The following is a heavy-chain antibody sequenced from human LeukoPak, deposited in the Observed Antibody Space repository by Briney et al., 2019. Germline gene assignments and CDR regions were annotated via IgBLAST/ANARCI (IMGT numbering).Heavy chain of an antibody. J-gene: IGHJ5*02. CDR1: GGSISRYY. D-gene: IGHD3-10*01. V-gene: IGHV4-59*01. CDR2: IYYSGST. Sequence: SETLSLTCTVSGGSISRYYWSWIRQPPGKGLEWIGYIYYSGSTNYNPSLKSRVTISVDTSKNQFSLKLSSETAADTAVYYCARGGSITFGWLYQWGQGTLVTVSS. CDR3: ARGGSITFGWLYQ.